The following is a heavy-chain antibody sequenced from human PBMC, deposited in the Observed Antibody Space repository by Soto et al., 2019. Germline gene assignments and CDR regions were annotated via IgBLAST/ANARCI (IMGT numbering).Heavy chain of an antibody. V-gene: IGHV3-21*01. CDR3: ARAHIVVVPAATHYYGMDV. CDR1: GFTFSSYS. J-gene: IGHJ6*02. CDR2: ISSSSSYI. Sequence: GGSLRLSCAAPGFTFSSYSMNWVRQAPGKGLEWVSSISSSSSYIYYADSVKGRFTISRDNAKNSLYLQMNSLRAEDTAVYYCARAHIVVVPAATHYYGMDVWGQGTTVTVSS. D-gene: IGHD2-2*01.